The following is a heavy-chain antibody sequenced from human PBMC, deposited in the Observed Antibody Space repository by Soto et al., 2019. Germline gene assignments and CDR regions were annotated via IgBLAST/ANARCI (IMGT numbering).Heavy chain of an antibody. V-gene: IGHV1-69*02. J-gene: IGHJ4*02. Sequence: QVQLVQSGTEVKKPGSSVKVSCKASGDTFSFYTINWVRQAPGLGLEWVGRINPIVSMSNYAQKFQGRVSVAADKSTSAAYMGRRCRGADGTAMYFCAASYGSGYRAFDYWGQGALVIVSS. CDR2: INPIVSMS. D-gene: IGHD3-10*01. CDR3: AASYGSGYRAFDY. CDR1: GDTFSFYT.